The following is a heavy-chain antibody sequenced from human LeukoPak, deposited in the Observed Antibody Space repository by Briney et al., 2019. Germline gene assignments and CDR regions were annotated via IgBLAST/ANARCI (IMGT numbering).Heavy chain of an antibody. CDR1: GGSINSYY. CDR2: IYSSGST. J-gene: IGHJ5*02. D-gene: IGHD1-26*01. V-gene: IGHV4-4*07. CDR3: ARGGRTWFDP. Sequence: SETLSLTCTVSGGSINSYYWSWIRQPAGKGLEWIGRIYSSGSTNYNTSLKSRVTISIDTSKNQFSLKLRSVAAADTAVYYCARGGRTWFDPWGQGTQVAVSS.